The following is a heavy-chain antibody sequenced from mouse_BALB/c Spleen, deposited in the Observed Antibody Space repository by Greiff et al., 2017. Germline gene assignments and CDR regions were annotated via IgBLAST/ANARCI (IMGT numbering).Heavy chain of an antibody. CDR1: GYSITSDYA. CDR3: ARSGPITTGFAY. Sequence: VQLQQSGPGLVKPSQSLSLTCTVTGYSITSDYAWNWIRQFPGNKLEWMGYISYSGSTSYNPSLKSRISITRDTSKNQFFLQLNSVTTEDTATYDCARSGPITTGFAYWGQGTLVTVSA. D-gene: IGHD1-2*01. CDR2: ISYSGST. V-gene: IGHV3-2*02. J-gene: IGHJ3*01.